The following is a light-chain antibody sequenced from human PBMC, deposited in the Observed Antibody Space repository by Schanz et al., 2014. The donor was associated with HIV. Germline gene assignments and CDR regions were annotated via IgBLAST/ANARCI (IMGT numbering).Light chain of an antibody. V-gene: IGLV1-44*01. CDR1: SSNIKMNA. CDR3: AGWDDSLNGWV. J-gene: IGLJ3*02. Sequence: QSVLTQPPSASGTPGQRVTISCSGSSSNIKMNAVNWYQHLPGMGPKLLIYATYNRPSGVPDRFSGSGSDTSASLAISGLQSEDEADYYCAGWDDSLNGWVFGGGTKLTVL. CDR2: ATY.